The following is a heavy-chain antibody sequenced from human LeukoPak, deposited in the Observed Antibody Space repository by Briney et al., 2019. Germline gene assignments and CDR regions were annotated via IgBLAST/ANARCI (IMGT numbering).Heavy chain of an antibody. CDR3: ARETVVIAPGGIDY. V-gene: IGHV3-21*01. D-gene: IGHD2-21*01. CDR1: GFTFSSYS. Sequence: GSLRLSCAASGFTFSSYSMNWVRQAPGKGLEWVSSISSSSSYIYYADSVKGRFTISRDNAKNSPYLQMNSLRAEDTAVYYCARETVVIAPGGIDYWGQGTLVTVSS. J-gene: IGHJ4*02. CDR2: ISSSSSYI.